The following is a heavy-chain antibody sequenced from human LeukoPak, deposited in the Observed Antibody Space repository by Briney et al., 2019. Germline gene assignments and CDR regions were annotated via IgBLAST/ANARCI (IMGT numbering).Heavy chain of an antibody. CDR1: GFTFSSYA. CDR2: ISGSGGST. CDR3: AKLVPSDDFWSGYLGWFDP. J-gene: IGHJ5*02. Sequence: GGSLRLSCAASGFTFSSYAMSWVRQAPGKGLEWVSAISGSGGSTYCADSVKGRFTISRDNSKNTLYLQMNSLRAEDTAVYYCAKLVPSDDFWSGYLGWFDPWGQGTLVTVSS. V-gene: IGHV3-23*01. D-gene: IGHD3-3*01.